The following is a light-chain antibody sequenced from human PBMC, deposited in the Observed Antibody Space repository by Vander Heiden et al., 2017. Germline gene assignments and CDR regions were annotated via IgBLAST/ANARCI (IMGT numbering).Light chain of an antibody. Sequence: DIVVTQSPDSLAVSLGERATIYCKASQSVLESSNNKNYLAWYQQKPGQPPKLLFYWASSRAHGVPGRFRGSGSGTDFTLTITSLQAEDVATYYWQKDYGGPSFGQGTKVEIK. CDR2: WAS. J-gene: IGKJ1*01. CDR3: QKDYGGPS. CDR1: QSVLESSNNKNY. V-gene: IGKV4-1*01.